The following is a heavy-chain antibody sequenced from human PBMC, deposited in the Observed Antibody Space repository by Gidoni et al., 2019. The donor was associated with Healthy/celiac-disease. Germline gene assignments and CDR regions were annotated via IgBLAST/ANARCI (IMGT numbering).Heavy chain of an antibody. CDR2: FEPEDGET. CDR1: GYTLTELY. J-gene: IGHJ6*02. CDR3: ATVIKGSYGFYYYYGMDV. D-gene: IGHD1-26*01. Sequence: QVQLVQSGAAVKKPGASVKVSCKVSGYTLTELYMHWLRQAPGKGLEWMGGFEPEDGETIYAQKCQGRVTMTEDTSTDTAYMELSSLRSEDTAVYYCATVIKGSYGFYYYYGMDVWGQGTTVTVSS. V-gene: IGHV1-24*01.